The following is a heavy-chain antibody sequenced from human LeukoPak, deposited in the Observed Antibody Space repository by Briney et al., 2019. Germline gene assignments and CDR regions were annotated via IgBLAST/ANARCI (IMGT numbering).Heavy chain of an antibody. CDR3: ISCGGGFDY. CDR2: INNDGRDT. D-gene: IGHD2-21*01. V-gene: IGHV3-74*01. CDR1: GFTFNSYW. Sequence: GVSLRLSCVASGFTFNSYWMHWVRQGPGQGLVWVSHINNDGRDTAYTDSVKVRFSNARDNDKSTLFLQIDSLRAEETAIYYCISCGGGFDYWGQGTLVTVSS. J-gene: IGHJ4*02.